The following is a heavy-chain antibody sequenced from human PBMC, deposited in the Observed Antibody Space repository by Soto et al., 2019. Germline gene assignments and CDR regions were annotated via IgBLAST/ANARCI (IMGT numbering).Heavy chain of an antibody. CDR1: GGSISSSSYY. CDR3: ARDFMITFGGVIRYFDY. D-gene: IGHD3-16*01. J-gene: IGHJ4*02. V-gene: IGHV4-39*02. CDR2: IYYSGST. Sequence: PPETLSLTCTVAGGSISSSSYYWGWIRQPPGKGLEWIGSIYYSGSTYYNPSLKSRVTISVDTSKNQFSLKLSSVTAADTAVYYCARDFMITFGGVIRYFDYWGQGTLVTVSS.